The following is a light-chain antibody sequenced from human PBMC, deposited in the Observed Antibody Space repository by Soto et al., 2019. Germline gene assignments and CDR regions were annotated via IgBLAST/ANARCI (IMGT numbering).Light chain of an antibody. Sequence: EIVLTQSPATLSLSPGERATLSSRASQSVSTYLAWYQQKPGQAPRLLISDASNRAAGIPARFSGSGSGTDFTLTISGLEPEDSAVYYCQQRSTWPLGTFGQGTKVEIK. CDR3: QQRSTWPLGT. V-gene: IGKV3-11*01. J-gene: IGKJ1*01. CDR2: DAS. CDR1: QSVSTY.